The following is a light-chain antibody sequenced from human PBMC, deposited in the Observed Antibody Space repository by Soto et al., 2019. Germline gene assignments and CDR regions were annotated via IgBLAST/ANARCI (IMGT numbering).Light chain of an antibody. Sequence: DVVMTQSPLYLPVTLGQPASISCRSSQSLIHSDGNTYLNWFQQRPGQSPRRLIYEVSDRDSGVSGRFSDSGSGTGLTMKISMEEAEYVWIYYCMQGIWLPLTFG. V-gene: IGKV2-30*02. CDR1: QSLIHSDGNTY. CDR2: EVS. J-gene: IGKJ1*01. CDR3: MQGIWLPLT.